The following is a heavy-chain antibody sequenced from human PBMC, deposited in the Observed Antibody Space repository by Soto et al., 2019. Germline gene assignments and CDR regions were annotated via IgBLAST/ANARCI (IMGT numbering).Heavy chain of an antibody. CDR1: GFTIGSYG. CDR2: ITGGNT. J-gene: IGHJ4*02. V-gene: IGHV3-23*01. CDR3: VKDKERGGYDSDFDS. D-gene: IGHD3-3*01. Sequence: EVQLLESGGGLIQPGGSLRLSCAASGFTIGSYGMGWVRQAPGKGLEWVSTITGGNTYYAASVKGRFTISRDNYKNTLYLKMGSLRAEDTALYYCVKDKERGGYDSDFDSWGQGTLVTVSS.